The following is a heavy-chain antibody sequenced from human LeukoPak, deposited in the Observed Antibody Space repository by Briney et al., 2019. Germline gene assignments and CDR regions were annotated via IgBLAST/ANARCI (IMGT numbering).Heavy chain of an antibody. J-gene: IGHJ4*02. V-gene: IGHV1-46*01. CDR2: INPSGGST. D-gene: IGHD1-26*01. CDR1: GGTFSSYA. Sequence: ASVKVSCKASGGTFSSYAISWVRQAPGQGLEWMGIINPSGGSTSYAQKFQGRVTMTRDTSTSTVYMELSSLRSEDTAVYYCARDDGGSYSYFDYWGQGTLVTVSS. CDR3: ARDDGGSYSYFDY.